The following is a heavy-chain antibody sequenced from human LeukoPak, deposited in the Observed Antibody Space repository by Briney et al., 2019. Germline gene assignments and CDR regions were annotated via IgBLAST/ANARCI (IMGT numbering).Heavy chain of an antibody. D-gene: IGHD3-22*01. CDR1: GFTFSNAW. CDR2: IKSKTDGGTT. Sequence: GGSLRLSCAASGFTFSNAWMSWVRQAPGKGLEWVGRIKSKTDGGTTDYAAPVKGRFTISRDDSKNTLYLQMNSLRAEDTAVYYCAKEGYYYDSSGYLDYWGQGTLVTVSS. CDR3: AKEGYYYDSSGYLDY. V-gene: IGHV3-15*01. J-gene: IGHJ4*02.